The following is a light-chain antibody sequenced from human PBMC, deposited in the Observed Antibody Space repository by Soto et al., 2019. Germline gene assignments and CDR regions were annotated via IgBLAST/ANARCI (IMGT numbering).Light chain of an antibody. CDR3: QLYGISPH. CDR1: QPISSHNY. CDR2: GAS. Sequence: EIVLTQSPGTLSLSPGERATLSCRASQPISSHNYLAWYQQKPGQGPRVLIYGASRRATGIPDRFSGSASGTDFTLTINRLEPEDFAVYYCQLYGISPHFGQGTRLEIK. J-gene: IGKJ5*01. V-gene: IGKV3-20*01.